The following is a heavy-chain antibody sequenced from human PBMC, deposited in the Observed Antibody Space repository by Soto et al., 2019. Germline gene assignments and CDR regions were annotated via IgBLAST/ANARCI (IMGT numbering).Heavy chain of an antibody. V-gene: IGHV4-30-4*01. CDR2: IYYSGST. J-gene: IGHJ6*02. Sequence: TSETLSLTCTVSGGSISSGDYYWSWIRQPPGKGLEWIGYIYYSGSTYYNPSLKSRVTISVDTSKNQFSLKLSSVTAADTAVYYCARDRRDSSSWTADYYYYGMDVWGQGTTVTVS. D-gene: IGHD6-13*01. CDR3: ARDRRDSSSWTADYYYYGMDV. CDR1: GGSISSGDYY.